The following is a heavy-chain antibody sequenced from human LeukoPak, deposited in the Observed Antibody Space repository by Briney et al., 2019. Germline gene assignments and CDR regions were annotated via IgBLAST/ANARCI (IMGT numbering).Heavy chain of an antibody. CDR3: ARAYSLLDPGENFDY. J-gene: IGHJ4*02. D-gene: IGHD2-15*01. CDR2: ISSSGSTI. CDR1: GFTFSSYE. V-gene: IGHV3-48*03. Sequence: GGSLRLPCAASGFTFSSYEMNWVRQAPGKGLEWVSYISSSGSTIYYADSVKGRFTISRDNAKNSLYLQMNSLRAEDTAVYYCARAYSLLDPGENFDYWGQGTLVTVSS.